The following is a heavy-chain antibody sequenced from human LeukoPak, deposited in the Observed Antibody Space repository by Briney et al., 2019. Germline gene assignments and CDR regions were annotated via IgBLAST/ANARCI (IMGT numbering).Heavy chain of an antibody. Sequence: GGSLRLSCAASGFTFRSYWMSWIRQATGKGLEWVANINQGGSVKYYVDSVKGRFTISRDDAKNSLYVQMNSLRDEDTAVYYCARVGYSGWNLEYWTRGTVVTVSS. D-gene: IGHD5-12*01. CDR2: INQGGSVK. CDR1: GFTFRSYW. V-gene: IGHV3-7*01. J-gene: IGHJ4*02. CDR3: ARVGYSGWNLEY.